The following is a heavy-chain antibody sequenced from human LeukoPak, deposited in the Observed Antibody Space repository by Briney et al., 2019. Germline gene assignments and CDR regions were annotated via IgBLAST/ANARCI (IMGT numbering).Heavy chain of an antibody. CDR3: ARGTLRLGELSVDY. J-gene: IGHJ4*02. CDR1: GYTFTSYG. CDR2: INPNSGVT. V-gene: IGHV1-2*02. Sequence: ASVKVSCKASGYTFTSYGISWVRQAPGQGLEWMGWINPNSGVTNYAQKFQGRVTMTRDTSISTTYMEVSRLRSDDTAVYYCARGTLRLGELSVDYWGQGTLVTVSS. D-gene: IGHD3-16*02.